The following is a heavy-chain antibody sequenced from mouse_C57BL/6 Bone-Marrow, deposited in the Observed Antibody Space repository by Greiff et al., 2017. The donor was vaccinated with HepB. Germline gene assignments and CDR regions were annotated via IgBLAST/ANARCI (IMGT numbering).Heavy chain of an antibody. D-gene: IGHD1-1*02. CDR3: ARHYPGAWFAY. Sequence: VKLQQSGAELVKPGASVKLSCKASGYTFTSYWMHWVKQRPGQGLEWIGMIHPNSGSTNYNEKFKSKATLTVDKSSSTAYMQLSSLTSEDSAVYYCARHYPGAWFAYWGQGTLVTVSA. CDR2: IHPNSGST. J-gene: IGHJ3*01. CDR1: GYTFTSYW. V-gene: IGHV1-64*01.